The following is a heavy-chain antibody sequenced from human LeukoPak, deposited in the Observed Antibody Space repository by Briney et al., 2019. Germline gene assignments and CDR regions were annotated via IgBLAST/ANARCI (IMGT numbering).Heavy chain of an antibody. Sequence: GASVKVSCKASGYTFTSYGISWVRQAPGQGLEWMGWISAYNGNTNYAQKLQGRVTMTTDTSTSTAYMELRSLRSDDTAVYYCAREFGTRVTAMVDYYYMDVWGKGTTVTVSS. CDR3: AREFGTRVTAMVDYYYMDV. J-gene: IGHJ6*03. CDR1: GYTFTSYG. D-gene: IGHD5-18*01. V-gene: IGHV1-18*01. CDR2: ISAYNGNT.